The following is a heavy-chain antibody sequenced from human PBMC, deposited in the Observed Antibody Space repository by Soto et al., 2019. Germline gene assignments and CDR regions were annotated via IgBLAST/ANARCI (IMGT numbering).Heavy chain of an antibody. Sequence: QVQLVQSGAEVKKPGASVKVSCKASGYTFTSYAMHWVRQAPGQRLEWMGWINAGNGNTKYSQKFQGRVTITRDTSASTAYMELSSLRSEDTAVYYCASPTAPDYDFWSGLGYWGQGTLVTVSS. CDR1: GYTFTSYA. J-gene: IGHJ4*02. V-gene: IGHV1-3*01. CDR2: INAGNGNT. D-gene: IGHD3-3*01. CDR3: ASPTAPDYDFWSGLGY.